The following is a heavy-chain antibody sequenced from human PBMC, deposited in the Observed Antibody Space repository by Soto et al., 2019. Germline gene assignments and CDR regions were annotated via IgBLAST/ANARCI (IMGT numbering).Heavy chain of an antibody. CDR2: ISSRSDI. J-gene: IGHJ6*02. D-gene: IGHD2-2*02. CDR3: AREYTAWPIAYGLDV. V-gene: IGHV3-21*01. Sequence: GGSLRLSCVGSGFTLSTYSINWVRQAPGKGLEWVSSISSRSDIYYADSVKGRFTISRDNAKNSVSLQMNSLRAEDTAVYYCAREYTAWPIAYGLDVWGQGTTVTVSS. CDR1: GFTLSTYS.